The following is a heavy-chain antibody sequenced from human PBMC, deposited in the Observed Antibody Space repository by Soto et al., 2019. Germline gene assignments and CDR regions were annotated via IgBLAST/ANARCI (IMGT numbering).Heavy chain of an antibody. J-gene: IGHJ6*02. Sequence: VQLVQSGAEVKKPGASVKVSCKASGYTFTSYDINWVRQATGQGLEWMGWMNPNSGNTGYAQKFQGRVTMTRNTSISTDYMVLSSLRSEDMAVYYCARVLRYFDWLSNRNYYYYGMDVWGQGTTVTVSS. D-gene: IGHD3-9*01. CDR3: ARVLRYFDWLSNRNYYYYGMDV. CDR1: GYTFTSYD. V-gene: IGHV1-8*01. CDR2: MNPNSGNT.